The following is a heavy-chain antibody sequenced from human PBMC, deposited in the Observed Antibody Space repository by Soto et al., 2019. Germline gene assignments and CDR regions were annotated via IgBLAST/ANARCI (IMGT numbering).Heavy chain of an antibody. J-gene: IGHJ4*02. CDR1: GGTFSSYA. Sequence: QVQLVQSGAEVKKPGSSVKVSCKASGGTFSSYAISWVRQAPGQGLEWMGGIIPIFGTANYAQKFQGRVTITADESTSTAYMELSNLRSEDTAVYYCARDPYYDSSGYPYYFDYWGQGTLVTVSS. D-gene: IGHD3-22*01. CDR3: ARDPYYDSSGYPYYFDY. CDR2: IIPIFGTA. V-gene: IGHV1-69*01.